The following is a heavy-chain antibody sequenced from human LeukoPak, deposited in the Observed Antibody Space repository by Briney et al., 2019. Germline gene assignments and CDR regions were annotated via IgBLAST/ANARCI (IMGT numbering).Heavy chain of an antibody. CDR1: GFIFSSYA. Sequence: PGGSLRLSCTASGFIFSSYAMSWVRQAPGQGLEWVSAISNSGGTTYRADSVRARFTIPRDNSKNTLYLQMNSLRVDDTAVYYCAKCAWFGDAPGGDSWRQGTLVSVSS. V-gene: IGHV3-23*01. CDR2: ISNSGGTT. D-gene: IGHD3-10*01. J-gene: IGHJ4*02. CDR3: AKCAWFGDAPGGDS.